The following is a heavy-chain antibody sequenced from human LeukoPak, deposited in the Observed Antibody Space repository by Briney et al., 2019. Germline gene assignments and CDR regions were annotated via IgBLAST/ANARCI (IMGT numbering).Heavy chain of an antibody. J-gene: IGHJ3*02. V-gene: IGHV4-59*08. CDR3: ARPIAAADTDAFDI. CDR1: GGSISSYY. D-gene: IGHD6-13*01. Sequence: TSETLSLTCTVSGGSISSYYWSWIRQPPGKGLDWIGYIYYSGSTNYNPSLKSRVTISVDTSKNQFSLKLSSVTAADTAVYYCARPIAAADTDAFDIWGQGTMVTVSS. CDR2: IYYSGST.